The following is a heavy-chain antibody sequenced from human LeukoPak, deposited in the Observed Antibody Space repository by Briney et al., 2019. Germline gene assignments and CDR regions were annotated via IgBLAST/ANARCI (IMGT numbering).Heavy chain of an antibody. CDR1: GFTFSSYS. CDR2: ISSNGRYI. V-gene: IGHV3-21*01. Sequence: PGGSLRLSCAASGFTFSSYSMNWVRQARGEGVEWVSAISSNGRYIYYADSVKGRFTTSRDNAKTSLYLQMNSLRAEDTAVYYCARALLPCQLVHHDAYDIWGQGTMVTVSS. D-gene: IGHD6-13*01. CDR3: ARALLPCQLVHHDAYDI. J-gene: IGHJ3*02.